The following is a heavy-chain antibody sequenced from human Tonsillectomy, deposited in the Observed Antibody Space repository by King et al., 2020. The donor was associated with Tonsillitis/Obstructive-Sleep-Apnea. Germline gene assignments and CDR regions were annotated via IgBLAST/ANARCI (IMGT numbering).Heavy chain of an antibody. V-gene: IGHV3-23*04. CDR1: GFTFSSYA. J-gene: IGHJ6*02. D-gene: IGHD1-26*01. CDR3: AKEIVGATTWYYGMDV. CDR2: IRGGGGST. Sequence: VQLVESGGGLVQPGGSLRLSCAASGFTFSSYAMSWVRQAPGKGLEWVSAIRGGGGSTYYADSVKGRFTISRDNSKNTRYLQMNSLRAEDTAVYYCAKEIVGATTWYYGMDVWGQGTTVTVSS.